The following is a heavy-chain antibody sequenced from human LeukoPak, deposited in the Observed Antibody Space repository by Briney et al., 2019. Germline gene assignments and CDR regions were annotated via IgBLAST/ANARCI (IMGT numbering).Heavy chain of an antibody. J-gene: IGHJ4*02. CDR1: GFTFSNAW. CDR3: AKGRGDGYNWRFDY. CDR2: ISGSGGST. Sequence: PGGSLRFSCAASGFTFSNAWMSWVRQAPGKGLEWVSGISGSGGSTYYADSVKGRFTISRDNSKNTLYLQMSSLRAEDTAEYYCAKGRGDGYNWRFDYWGQGTLVTVSS. D-gene: IGHD5-24*01. V-gene: IGHV3-23*01.